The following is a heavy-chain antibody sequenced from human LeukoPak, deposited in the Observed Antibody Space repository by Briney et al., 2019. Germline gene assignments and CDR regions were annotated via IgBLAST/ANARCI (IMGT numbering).Heavy chain of an antibody. V-gene: IGHV1-8*02. CDR3: ARGRGIAAAFWFDP. CDR2: MNPNSGNT. D-gene: IGHD6-13*01. J-gene: IGHJ5*02. CDR1: GYTFNGYY. Sequence: ASVKVSCKASGYTFNGYYKHWVRQAPGQGLEWMGWMNPNSGNTGFAQKFQGRVTMTRNTSISTAYMELSSLRSEDTAVYYCARGRGIAAAFWFDPWGQGTLVTVSS.